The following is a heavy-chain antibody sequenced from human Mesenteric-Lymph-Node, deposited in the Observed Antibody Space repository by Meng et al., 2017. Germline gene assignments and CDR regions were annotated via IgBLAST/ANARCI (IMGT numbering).Heavy chain of an antibody. Sequence: QWQRVQSGAEVKKPGASVKVSCKASGYTFTGYYMHWVRQAPGQGLEWMGRINTNTGNPTYAQDFTGRFVFSLDTSVSTAYLQISSLKAEDTAVYYCARVIYGSGSYYSDYWGQGTLVTVSS. D-gene: IGHD3-10*01. CDR3: ARVIYGSGSYYSDY. CDR1: GYTFTGYY. V-gene: IGHV7-4-1*02. CDR2: INTNTGNP. J-gene: IGHJ4*02.